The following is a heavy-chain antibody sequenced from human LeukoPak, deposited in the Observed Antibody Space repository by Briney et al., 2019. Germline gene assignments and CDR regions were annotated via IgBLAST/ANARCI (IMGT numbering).Heavy chain of an antibody. D-gene: IGHD4-11*01. J-gene: IGHJ4*02. V-gene: IGHV2-5*02. CDR2: TYSDDDK. Sequence: SGPTLVKPTQTLTLTCTFSGFSLSTTGVGVGWIRQPPGKALEWLVVTYSDDDKRYRPSLKSRLTITADTSKNRVVLTMTNLDPVDTGTYYCARSTRNTWYFDYWGPGTLVTVSS. CDR3: ARSTRNTWYFDY. CDR1: GFSLSTTGVG.